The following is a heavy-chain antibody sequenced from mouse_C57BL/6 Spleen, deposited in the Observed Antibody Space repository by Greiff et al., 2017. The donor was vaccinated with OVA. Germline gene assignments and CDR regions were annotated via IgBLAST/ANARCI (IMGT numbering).Heavy chain of an antibody. D-gene: IGHD1-1*01. CDR1: GYTFTSYW. CDR2: IHPNSGST. V-gene: IGHV1-64*01. J-gene: IGHJ3*01. CDR3: ARSTVVEAY. Sequence: QVQLKQPGAELVKPGASVKLSCKASGYTFTSYWMHWVKQRPGQGLEWIGMIHPNSGSTNYNEKFKSKATLTVDKSSSTAYMQLSSLTSEDSAVYYCARSTVVEAYWGQGTLVTVSA.